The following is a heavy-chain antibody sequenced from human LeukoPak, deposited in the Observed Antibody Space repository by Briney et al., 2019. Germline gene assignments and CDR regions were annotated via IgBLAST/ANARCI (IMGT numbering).Heavy chain of an antibody. Sequence: GASVKVSCKASGYTFTVFYMHWVRQAPGQGLEWMGWINPNSVGTNYAQKFQGRVTMTRDTSISTVYMELSRLRSDDTAVYYCARSKVYPNDYWGQGTLVTVSS. J-gene: IGHJ4*02. V-gene: IGHV1-2*02. CDR1: GYTFTVFY. CDR2: INPNSVGT. D-gene: IGHD1-14*01. CDR3: ARSKVYPNDY.